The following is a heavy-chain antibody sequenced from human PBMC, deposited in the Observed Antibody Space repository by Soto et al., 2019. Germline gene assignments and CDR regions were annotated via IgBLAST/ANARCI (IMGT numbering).Heavy chain of an antibody. CDR1: GFTFSNAW. Sequence: EVQLVESGGGLVKPGGSLRLSCAASGFTFSNAWMNWVRQAPGKGLEWVGRIKSKTDGGTTDYAAPVKGRFTISRDDSKNTLYLQRNSLKTEDTAVYYCTTDLYYYDSSLDYWGQGTLVTVSS. D-gene: IGHD3-22*01. CDR3: TTDLYYYDSSLDY. J-gene: IGHJ4*02. V-gene: IGHV3-15*07. CDR2: IKSKTDGGTT.